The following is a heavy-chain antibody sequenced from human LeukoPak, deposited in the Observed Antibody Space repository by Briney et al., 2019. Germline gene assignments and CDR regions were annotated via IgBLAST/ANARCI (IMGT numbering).Heavy chain of an antibody. J-gene: IGHJ4*02. V-gene: IGHV1-69*05. CDR1: GGTFSSYA. CDR2: IIPIFGTA. Sequence: ASVKVSCKASGGTFSSYAISWVRQAPGQGLEWMGGIIPIFGTANYAQRFQGRVTITTDESTSTAYMELSSLRSEDTAVYYCARDRGYSYGYFDYWGQGTLVTVSS. CDR3: ARDRGYSYGYFDY. D-gene: IGHD5-18*01.